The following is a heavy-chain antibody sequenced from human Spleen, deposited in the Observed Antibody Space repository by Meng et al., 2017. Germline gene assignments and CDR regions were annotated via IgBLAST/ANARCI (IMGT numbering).Heavy chain of an antibody. D-gene: IGHD5-18*01. V-gene: IGHV3-66*02. CDR3: AKCIYTYPHVFDI. CDR1: EFTVSNNY. J-gene: IGHJ3*02. Sequence: GQVVEAGGGLGQPGGSLRLSCAASEFTVSNNYMSWVRQAPGKGLEWVSVIYSGGRTYYADSARGRFTISRDNSKNTLYLQMNSLRPEDTAVYYCAKCIYTYPHVFDIWGLGTMVTVSS. CDR2: IYSGGRT.